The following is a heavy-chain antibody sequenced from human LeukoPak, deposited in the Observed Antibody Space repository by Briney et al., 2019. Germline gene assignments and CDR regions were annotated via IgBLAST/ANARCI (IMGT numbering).Heavy chain of an antibody. CDR2: ISGSGGNT. Sequence: GSLELSCAASGFPFSNYAMNWVRQAPGKGLEWVSAISGSGGNTYYADPVKGRFTISRDNSKNTLFLQMYSLSAEAPTVYYCARAGALRPDYWGQGTLVTVSS. CDR3: ARAGALRPDY. J-gene: IGHJ4*02. CDR1: GFPFSNYA. V-gene: IGHV3-23*01.